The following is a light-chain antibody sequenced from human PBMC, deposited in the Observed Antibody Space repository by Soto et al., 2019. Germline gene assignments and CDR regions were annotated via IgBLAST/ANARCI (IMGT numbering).Light chain of an antibody. CDR2: DIA. CDR3: VSFTTKKSYV. CDR1: SSDIGAYIF. Sequence: QSALTQPASVSVSPGQSITISCTGTSSDIGAYIFVSWYQQHPGKAPKLIIYDIANRPSGVSYRFSGSKSANTASLTISGLQADDEADYYCVSFTTKKSYVFGTGTKLTVL. J-gene: IGLJ1*01. V-gene: IGLV2-14*03.